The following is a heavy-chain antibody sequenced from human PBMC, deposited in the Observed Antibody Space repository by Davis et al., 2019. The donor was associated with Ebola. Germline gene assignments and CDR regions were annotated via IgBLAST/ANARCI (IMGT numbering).Heavy chain of an antibody. J-gene: IGHJ6*02. CDR2: IYYSGST. V-gene: IGHV4-31*03. D-gene: IGHD1-1*01. CDR3: ARGVLEGYYGMDV. Sequence: MPSETLSLTCTVSGGSISSGGYYWSWIRQHPGKGLEWIGYIYYSGSTYYNPSLTSRVTISVDTSKNQFSLKLSSVTAADTAVYYCARGVLEGYYGMDVWGQGTTVTVSS. CDR1: GGSISSGGYY.